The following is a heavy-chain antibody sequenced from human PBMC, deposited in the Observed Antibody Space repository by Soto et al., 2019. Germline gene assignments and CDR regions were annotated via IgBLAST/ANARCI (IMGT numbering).Heavy chain of an antibody. CDR2: ISYDGSNK. J-gene: IGHJ5*02. Sequence: GGSLRLSCAASGFSFSYYGMHWVRQAPGKGLDWVAVISYDGSNKYYADSVKGRFTISRDNSKNTLYLQMNSLRAEDTAVYYCAKDARVGIAGTGNWFDPWGQGTLVTVSS. CDR1: GFSFSYYG. D-gene: IGHD6-13*01. V-gene: IGHV3-30*18. CDR3: AKDARVGIAGTGNWFDP.